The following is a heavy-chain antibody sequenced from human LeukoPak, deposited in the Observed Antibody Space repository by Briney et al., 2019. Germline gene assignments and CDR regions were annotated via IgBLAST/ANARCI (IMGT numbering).Heavy chain of an antibody. CDR2: IIPIFGTA. V-gene: IGHV1-69*06. Sequence: GASVKVSCKASGGTFSSYAISWVRQAPGQGLEWMGGIIPIFGTANYAQKFQGGVTITADKSTSTAYMELSSLRSEDTAVYYCASSSVLRYFDWLFSFDYWGQGTLVTVSS. CDR3: ASSSVLRYFDWLFSFDY. J-gene: IGHJ4*02. CDR1: GGTFSSYA. D-gene: IGHD3-9*01.